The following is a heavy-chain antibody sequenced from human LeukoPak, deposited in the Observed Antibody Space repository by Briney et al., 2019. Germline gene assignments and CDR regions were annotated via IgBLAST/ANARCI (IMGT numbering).Heavy chain of an antibody. CDR1: GFTFSSYS. V-gene: IGHV3-23*01. CDR3: ARAAMVRGVDYFDY. J-gene: IGHJ4*02. Sequence: GGSLRLSCAASGFTFSSYSMAWVRQAPGMGLEWVSVISDTGSTTYYADSVKGRFTISRDNSKNTLYLQMNSLRAEDTAVYFCARAAMVRGVDYFDYWGQGTLVTVSS. CDR2: ISDTGSTT. D-gene: IGHD3-10*01.